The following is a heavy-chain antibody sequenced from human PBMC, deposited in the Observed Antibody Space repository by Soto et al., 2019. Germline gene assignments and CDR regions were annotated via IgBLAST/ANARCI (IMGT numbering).Heavy chain of an antibody. V-gene: IGHV4-59*01. J-gene: IGHJ5*02. CDR3: ARYSGVVPAAENWFDP. D-gene: IGHD2-2*01. CDR2: IYYSGST. CDR1: GGSISSYY. Sequence: PSETLSLTCTVSGGSISSYYWSWIRQPPGKGLEWIGYIYYSGSTNYNPSLKSRVTISVDTSKNRFSLKLSSVTAADTAVYYCARYSGVVPAAENWFDPWGQGTLVTVSS.